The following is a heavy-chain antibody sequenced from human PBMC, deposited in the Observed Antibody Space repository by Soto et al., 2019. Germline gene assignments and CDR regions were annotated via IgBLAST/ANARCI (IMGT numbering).Heavy chain of an antibody. CDR2: ISAYNGNT. J-gene: IGHJ4*02. D-gene: IGHD5-12*01. V-gene: IGHV1-18*01. Sequence: ASVKVSCKASGYSFTSYGISWVRQAPGQGLEWMGWISAYNGNTNYAQKFQGRVTMTTDTSTSTAYMELRSLRSDDTAVYYCARDRGYSGYRDYWGQGSLVTVSS. CDR3: ARDRGYSGYRDY. CDR1: GYSFTSYG.